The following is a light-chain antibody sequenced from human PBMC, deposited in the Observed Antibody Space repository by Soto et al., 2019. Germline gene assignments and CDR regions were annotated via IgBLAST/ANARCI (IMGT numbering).Light chain of an antibody. CDR2: RNT. CDR1: GSNIGAGYD. Sequence: QSVLTQPPSVSGAPGQSVTISCTGSGSNIGAGYDVHWYQQLPGTAPKLLIYRNTNRPSGVPDRFSGSKSGTSASLAITGLQAEDEADYYCQSYDRSLSYVFGTGTKLTVL. CDR3: QSYDRSLSYV. V-gene: IGLV1-40*01. J-gene: IGLJ1*01.